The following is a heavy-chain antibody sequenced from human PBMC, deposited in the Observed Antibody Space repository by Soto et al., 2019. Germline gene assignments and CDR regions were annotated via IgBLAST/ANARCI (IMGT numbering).Heavy chain of an antibody. V-gene: IGHV1-69*13. Sequence: VASVKVSCKASGGTFSSYAISWVRQAPGQGLEWMGGIIPIFGTANYAQKFQGRVTITADESTSTAYMELGSLRSEDTAVYYCEASGSYPDAFDIWGQGTMVTVSS. J-gene: IGHJ3*02. CDR3: EASGSYPDAFDI. CDR1: GGTFSSYA. CDR2: IIPIFGTA. D-gene: IGHD1-26*01.